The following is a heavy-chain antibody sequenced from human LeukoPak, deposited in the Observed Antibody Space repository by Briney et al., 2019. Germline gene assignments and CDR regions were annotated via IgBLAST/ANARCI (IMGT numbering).Heavy chain of an antibody. J-gene: IGHJ4*02. D-gene: IGHD5-18*01. CDR3: ARGSNYGSSDY. CDR2: LEPNSGAT. CDR1: GHTFTDYF. Sequence: ASVKVSCKASGHTFTDYFMHWVRQAPGQGLEWMGWLEPNSGATNYAQIFQGRVTMTRDTSISTAYMELTRLRSDDTAVYFCARGSNYGSSDYWGQGTLVTVSS. V-gene: IGHV1-2*02.